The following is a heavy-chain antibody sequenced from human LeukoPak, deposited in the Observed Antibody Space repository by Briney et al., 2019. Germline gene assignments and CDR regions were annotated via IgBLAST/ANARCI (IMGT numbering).Heavy chain of an antibody. Sequence: SETLSLTCAVYGGSFSGYYWSWIRQPPGKGLEWIGEINHSGSTNYNPSLKSRVTISVDTSKNQFSLKLSSVTAADTAVYYCARPGRPWLVRGFDYWGQGTLVTASS. CDR3: ARPGRPWLVRGFDY. J-gene: IGHJ4*02. V-gene: IGHV4-34*01. CDR2: INHSGST. CDR1: GGSFSGYY. D-gene: IGHD6-19*01.